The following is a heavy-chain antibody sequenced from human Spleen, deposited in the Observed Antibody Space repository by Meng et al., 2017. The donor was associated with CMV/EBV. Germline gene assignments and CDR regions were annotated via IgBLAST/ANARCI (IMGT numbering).Heavy chain of an antibody. Sequence: SETLSLTCTVSGGSISSYYWSWIRHPPGKGLEWIGYIYYNGRVNYNPSLKSRVTISVDTSKNQFSLKPSSVAAADTAVYYCARVVDTAMVTLDPWGQGTLVTVSS. CDR1: GGSISSYY. J-gene: IGHJ5*02. V-gene: IGHV4-59*13. CDR2: IYYNGRV. CDR3: ARVVDTAMVTLDP. D-gene: IGHD5-18*01.